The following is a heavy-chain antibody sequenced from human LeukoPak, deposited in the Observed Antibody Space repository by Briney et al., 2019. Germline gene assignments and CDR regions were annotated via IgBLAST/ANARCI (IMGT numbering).Heavy chain of an antibody. Sequence: SETLSLTCTVSGGSISSYYWSWIRQPPGRGLEWIGYIYYSGGTNYNPSLKSRVTISVDTSKNQFSLRLSSVTAADTAVYYCARVAVSGYSSSWYDYWGQGTLVTVSS. D-gene: IGHD6-13*01. V-gene: IGHV4-59*01. CDR3: ARVAVSGYSSSWYDY. J-gene: IGHJ4*02. CDR1: GGSISSYY. CDR2: IYYSGGT.